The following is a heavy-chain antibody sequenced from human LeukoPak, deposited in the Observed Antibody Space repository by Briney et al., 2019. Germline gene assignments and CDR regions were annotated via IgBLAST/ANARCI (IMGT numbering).Heavy chain of an antibody. CDR2: ISSNSSYI. J-gene: IGHJ4*02. CDR3: ARGYSGSLTHFDY. CDR1: GFTFSSYS. D-gene: IGHD1-26*01. Sequence: PGGSLRLSCAASGFTFSSYSMNWVRQAPGKGLEWVSSISSNSSYIYYADSVKGRFTISRDNAKNSLYLQMNSLRAEDTAVYYCARGYSGSLTHFDYWGQGTLVTVSS. V-gene: IGHV3-21*01.